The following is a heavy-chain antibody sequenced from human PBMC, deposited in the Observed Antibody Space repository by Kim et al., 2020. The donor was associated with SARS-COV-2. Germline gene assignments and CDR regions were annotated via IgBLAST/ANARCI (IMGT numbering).Heavy chain of an antibody. J-gene: IGHJ5*01. CDR3: TRALTSSWYDS. CDR1: GFTFGDSA. D-gene: IGHD2-2*01. Sequence: GGSLRLSCTASGFTFGDSAMTWVRQAPGKGLECVGFIRSKTYGGTTEYAASVKGRFTISRDDSNSMAYLQMNNVKSEDTAVYYCTRALTSSWYDSWGQGTLVTVSS. V-gene: IGHV3-49*04. CDR2: IRSKTYGGTT.